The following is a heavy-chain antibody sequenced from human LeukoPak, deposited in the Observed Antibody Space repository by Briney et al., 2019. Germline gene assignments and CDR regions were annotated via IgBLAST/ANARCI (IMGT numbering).Heavy chain of an antibody. Sequence: PWASVKVSCKASGYTFTGYYMHWVRQAPGQGLEWMGWINPNSGGTNYAQKFQGRVTMTRDTSISTAYMELSRLRSDDTAVYYCARVRYCSGGSCYRGYFDYWGQGTLVTVSS. CDR2: INPNSGGT. V-gene: IGHV1-2*02. D-gene: IGHD2-15*01. J-gene: IGHJ4*02. CDR1: GYTFTGYY. CDR3: ARVRYCSGGSCYRGYFDY.